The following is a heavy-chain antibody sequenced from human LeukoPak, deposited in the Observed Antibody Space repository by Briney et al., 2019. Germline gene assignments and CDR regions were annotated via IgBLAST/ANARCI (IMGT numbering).Heavy chain of an antibody. CDR1: GGSFSGYY. CDR3: ARGRVRQWLLDY. Sequence: SETLSLTCAVYGGSFSGYYRSWIRQPPGKGLEWIGEINHSGSTNYNPSLKSRVTISVDTSKNQFSLKLSSVTAADTAVYYCARGRVRQWLLDYWGQGTLVTVSS. D-gene: IGHD5-12*01. V-gene: IGHV4-34*01. CDR2: INHSGST. J-gene: IGHJ4*02.